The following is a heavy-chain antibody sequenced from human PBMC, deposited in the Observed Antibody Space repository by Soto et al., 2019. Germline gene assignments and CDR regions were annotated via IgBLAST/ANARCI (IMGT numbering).Heavy chain of an antibody. CDR2: ISCGGSNI. Sequence: PGGSLRLSCAASGFTFSSYGMHWIRQAPGKGLEWVSYISCGGSNIYSADSVKGRFTISRDNAKNSLYLQMNSLKAEDTAVYYCARRNVFDIWGQGTMVTVSS. J-gene: IGHJ3*02. CDR3: ARRNVFDI. CDR1: GFTFSSYG. V-gene: IGHV3-21*04.